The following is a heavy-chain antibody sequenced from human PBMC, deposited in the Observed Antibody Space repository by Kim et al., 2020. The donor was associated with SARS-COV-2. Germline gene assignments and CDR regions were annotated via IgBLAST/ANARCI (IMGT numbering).Heavy chain of an antibody. CDR3: ARDPVPIVGAMYY. J-gene: IGHJ4*02. D-gene: IGHD1-26*01. Sequence: AQKLQGRVTMTTDTSTSTAYMELRSLRSDDTAVYYCARDPVPIVGAMYYWGQGTLVTVSS. V-gene: IGHV1-18*01.